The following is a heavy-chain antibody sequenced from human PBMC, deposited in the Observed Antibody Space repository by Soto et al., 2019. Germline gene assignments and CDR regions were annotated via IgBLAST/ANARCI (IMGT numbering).Heavy chain of an antibody. V-gene: IGHV3-7*01. CDR3: ARERHLDH. CDR1: GFTLSSYW. J-gene: IGHJ4*02. CDR2: IKEDESEK. Sequence: GSLRLSCAASGFTLSSYWMSWVRQAPGKGLEWVANIKEDESEKYYVDSVKGRFTISRDNAKNSLYPQMNSLRAEDTAVYYCARERHLDHWGQGTLVTVSS.